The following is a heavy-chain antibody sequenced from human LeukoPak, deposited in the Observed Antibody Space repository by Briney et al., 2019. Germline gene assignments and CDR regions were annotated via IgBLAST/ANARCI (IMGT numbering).Heavy chain of an antibody. V-gene: IGHV4-4*08. CDR1: GGSISSYY. J-gene: IGHJ3*02. D-gene: IGHD4-11*01. Sequence: KPSETLSLTCTVSGGSISSYYWSWIRQPPGKGLEWLGRIFTGGSATYNPSLKSRLTISVDTSKSQFSLRLNSVTVADTAVYYCARILTKFSHGFDIWGQGTAVTVSS. CDR2: IFTGGSA. CDR3: ARILTKFSHGFDI.